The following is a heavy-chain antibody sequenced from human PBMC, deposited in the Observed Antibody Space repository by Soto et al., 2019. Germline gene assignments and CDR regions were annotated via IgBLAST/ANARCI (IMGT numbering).Heavy chain of an antibody. CDR2: IIPIFGTA. CDR3: ARLVSERYSYRLDPLAY. J-gene: IGHJ1*01. D-gene: IGHD5-18*01. Sequence: SVKVSCKASGGTFSSYAISWVRQAPGQGLEWMGGIIPIFGTANYAQKFQGRVTITADESTSTAYMELSSLRSEDTAVYYCARLVSERYSYRLDPLAYCGQGTLVTGSS. CDR1: GGTFSSYA. V-gene: IGHV1-69*13.